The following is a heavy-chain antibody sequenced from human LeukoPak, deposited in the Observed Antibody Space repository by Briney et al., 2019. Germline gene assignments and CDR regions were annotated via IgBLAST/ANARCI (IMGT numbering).Heavy chain of an antibody. CDR1: GFTFSSYG. J-gene: IGHJ4*02. V-gene: IGHV3-33*01. CDR2: IWYDGSNK. CDR3: ARNLEDTAAGTAPFDY. D-gene: IGHD6-13*01. Sequence: GGSLRLSCAASGFTFSSYGMHWVRQAPGKGLEWVAVIWYDGSNKYYADSVKGRFTISRDNSKNTLYLQMNSLRAEDTAVYYCARNLEDTAAGTAPFDYWGQGTLVTVSS.